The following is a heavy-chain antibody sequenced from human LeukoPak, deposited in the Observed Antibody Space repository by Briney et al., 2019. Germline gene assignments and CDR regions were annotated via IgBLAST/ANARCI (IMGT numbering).Heavy chain of an antibody. D-gene: IGHD6-19*01. CDR2: ISSSSSYI. CDR1: GFTVSSNY. J-gene: IGHJ6*03. Sequence: GGSLRLPCAASGFTVSSNYMSWVRQAPGKGLEGVSSISSSSSYIYYADSVKGRFTISRDNAKNSLYLQMNSLRAEDTAVYYCARDSSGWYWDYYYMDVWGKGTTVTVSS. V-gene: IGHV3-21*01. CDR3: ARDSSGWYWDYYYMDV.